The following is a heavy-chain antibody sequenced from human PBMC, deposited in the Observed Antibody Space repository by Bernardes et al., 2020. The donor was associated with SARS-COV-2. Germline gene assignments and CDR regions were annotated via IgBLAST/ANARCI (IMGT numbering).Heavy chain of an antibody. Sequence: ASVKVSCKASGYSFPGHYIHWVRQAPGQGLEWMGWISPSSGGTNYAQKFQGRVTLTRDTSIRIAYMDLSGLRSGDTAVYYCARAYSSSFAAFDMWGQGTMVTVSS. D-gene: IGHD6-13*01. CDR3: ARAYSSSFAAFDM. J-gene: IGHJ3*02. V-gene: IGHV1-2*02. CDR2: ISPSSGGT. CDR1: GYSFPGHY.